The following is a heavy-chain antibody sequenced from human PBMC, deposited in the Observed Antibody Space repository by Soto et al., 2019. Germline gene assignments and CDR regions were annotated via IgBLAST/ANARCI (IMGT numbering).Heavy chain of an antibody. CDR2: INSDESIT. CDR1: GFIFSNYC. CDR3: ARAGGVYCTRTSCYSFFDS. J-gene: IGHJ4*02. V-gene: IGHV3-74*01. Sequence: GGSLRLSCAASGFIFSNYCMHWVRQVPGKGLVWVSRINSDESITNYADSVKGRFTISRDNAKNTLYLQMSSLRAEDTAVYYCARAGGVYCTRTSCYSFFDSWGPGILVTVSS. D-gene: IGHD2-2*01.